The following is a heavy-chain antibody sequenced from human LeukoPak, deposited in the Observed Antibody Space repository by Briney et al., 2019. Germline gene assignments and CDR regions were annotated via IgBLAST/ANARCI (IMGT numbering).Heavy chain of an antibody. CDR3: ARGSITYYGMDV. V-gene: IGHV4-4*07. CDR2: IYASGST. D-gene: IGHD1-20*01. CDR1: GGSISVYY. J-gene: IGHJ6*02. Sequence: SETLSITCTVSGGSISVYYWSWVRQPAGKGLEWIGRIYASGSTNYNASLYSRVTMSVDTSKNQFSLNLRSVTAADTAVYYCARGSITYYGMDVWGQGTSVTVS.